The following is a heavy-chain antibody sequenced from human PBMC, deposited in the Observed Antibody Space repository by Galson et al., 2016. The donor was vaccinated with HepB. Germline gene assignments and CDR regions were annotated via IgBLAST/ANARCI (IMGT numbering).Heavy chain of an antibody. J-gene: IGHJ6*02. V-gene: IGHV4-61*01. D-gene: IGHD6-13*01. CDR2: IYYSGST. CDR3: AREAIAAPGQGGYHYYGMDV. Sequence: SETLSLTCTVSGGSVSSANYYWSWIRQPPGKGLEWLGYIYYSGSTNFNPPLTSRVTIALDTSKNQFSLKLRSVTAADPAVYYCAREAIAAPGQGGYHYYGMDVRGQGTTVTVSS. CDR1: GGSVSSANYY.